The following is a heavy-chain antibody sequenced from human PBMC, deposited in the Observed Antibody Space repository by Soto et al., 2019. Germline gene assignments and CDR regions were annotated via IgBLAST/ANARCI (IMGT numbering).Heavy chain of an antibody. CDR3: VKDHSSSSLLPFDDY. J-gene: IGHJ4*02. V-gene: IGHV3-64D*06. CDR1: GFTFSSYA. CDR2: ISSNGGST. Sequence: GGSLRLSCSASGFTFSSYAMHWVRQAPGKGLEYVSAISSNGGSTYYADSVKGRFTISRDNSKNTLYLQMSSLRAEDTAVYYCVKDHSSSSLLPFDDYWGQGTLVTVSS. D-gene: IGHD6-6*01.